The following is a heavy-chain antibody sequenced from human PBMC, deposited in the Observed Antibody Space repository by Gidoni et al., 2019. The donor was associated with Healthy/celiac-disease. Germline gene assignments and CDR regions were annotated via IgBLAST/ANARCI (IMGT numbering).Heavy chain of an antibody. D-gene: IGHD6-13*01. V-gene: IGHV1-18*01. J-gene: IGHJ4*02. Sequence: SAYNGNTNYAQKLQGRVTMTTDTSTSTAYMELRSLRSDDTAVYYCARRGRQPNDYWGQGTLVTVSS. CDR2: SAYNGNT. CDR3: ARRGRQPNDY.